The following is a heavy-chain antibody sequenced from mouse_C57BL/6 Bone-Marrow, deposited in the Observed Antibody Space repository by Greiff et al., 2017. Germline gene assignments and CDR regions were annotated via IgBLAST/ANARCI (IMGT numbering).Heavy chain of an antibody. D-gene: IGHD2-3*01. J-gene: IGHJ3*01. CDR1: GYTFTNYW. CDR2: IYPGGGYT. V-gene: IGHV1-63*01. CDR3: ARDDGYYPFAY. Sequence: QVQLQQSGAELVRPGTSVKMSCTASGYTFTNYWIGWAKQRPGHGLEWIGDIYPGGGYTNYTETFKGKATLTADKSSSTAYMQFSSLTSEDSAIYYCARDDGYYPFAYWGQGTLVTVSA.